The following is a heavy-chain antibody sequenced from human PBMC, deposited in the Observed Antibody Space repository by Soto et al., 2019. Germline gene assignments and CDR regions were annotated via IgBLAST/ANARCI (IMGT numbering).Heavy chain of an antibody. CDR2: IYPGDSDT. CDR3: ARLPMVRGVIMLYYYGMDV. J-gene: IGHJ6*02. CDR1: GYSFTSYW. Sequence: PGESLKISCKGSGYSFTSYWIGWVRQMPGKGLEWMGIIYPGDSDTRYSPSFQGQVTISADKSISTAYPQWSSLKASDTAMYYCARLPMVRGVIMLYYYGMDVWGQGATVTVSS. D-gene: IGHD3-10*01. V-gene: IGHV5-51*01.